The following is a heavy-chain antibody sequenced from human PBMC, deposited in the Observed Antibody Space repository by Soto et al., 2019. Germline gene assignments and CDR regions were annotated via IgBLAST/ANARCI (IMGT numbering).Heavy chain of an antibody. J-gene: IGHJ5*02. CDR1: GGSISSGDYY. Sequence: PSETLSLTCTVSGGSISSGDYYWSWIRQPPGKGLEWIGYIYYSGSTYYNPSPKSRVTISVDTSKNQFSLKLSSVTAADTAVYYCARVITIFGVVPPGNWFDPWGQGTLVTVSS. V-gene: IGHV4-30-4*01. CDR3: ARVITIFGVVPPGNWFDP. D-gene: IGHD3-3*01. CDR2: IYYSGST.